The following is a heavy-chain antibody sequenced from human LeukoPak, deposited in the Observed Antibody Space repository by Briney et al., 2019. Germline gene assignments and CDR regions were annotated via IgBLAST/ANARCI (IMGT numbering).Heavy chain of an antibody. V-gene: IGHV1-46*01. J-gene: IGHJ6*02. CDR1: GYTFTSYY. D-gene: IGHD3-3*01. CDR2: INPSGGST. Sequence: ASVKVSCKASGYTFTSYYMHWVRQAPGQGLEWMGIINPSGGSTSYAQKFQGRVTMTRDTSTSTVYMELSSLRSEDTAVYYCARDGPLRFLEWLNYYGMDVWGQGTTVTVSS. CDR3: ARDGPLRFLEWLNYYGMDV.